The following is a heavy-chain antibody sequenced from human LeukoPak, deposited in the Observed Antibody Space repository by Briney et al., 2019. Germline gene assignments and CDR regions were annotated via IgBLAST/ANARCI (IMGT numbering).Heavy chain of an antibody. D-gene: IGHD2-15*01. V-gene: IGHV4-59*01. Sequence: SETLSLTCTVSGGSISSYYWSWIRQPPGKGLEWIGYIYYSGSTNYNPSLKSRVTISVDTSKNQFSLKLSSVTAADTAVYYCASRYCSGGSCYSYYFDYWGQGTLVTVSS. CDR2: IYYSGST. CDR3: ASRYCSGGSCYSYYFDY. CDR1: GGSISSYY. J-gene: IGHJ4*02.